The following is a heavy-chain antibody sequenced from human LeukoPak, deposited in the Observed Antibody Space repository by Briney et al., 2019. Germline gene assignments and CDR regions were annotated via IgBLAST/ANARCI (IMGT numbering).Heavy chain of an antibody. CDR2: VSGNSVRT. J-gene: IGHJ4*02. CDR1: GFTFSSYA. CDR3: AKSQVGSCSSASCSLDY. D-gene: IGHD2-2*01. Sequence: GGSLRLSCAASGFTFSSYAMSWVRQAPGKGLEWVSTVSGNSVRTYYADSVKGRFIISRDASKNTLYLQTTSLRVEDTAVYYCAKSQVGSCSSASCSLDYWGQGALVTVSS. V-gene: IGHV3-23*01.